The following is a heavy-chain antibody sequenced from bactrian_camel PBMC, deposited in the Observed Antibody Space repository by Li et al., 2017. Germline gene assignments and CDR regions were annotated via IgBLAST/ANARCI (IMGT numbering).Heavy chain of an antibody. J-gene: IGHJ4*01. V-gene: IGHV3S40*01. Sequence: DVQLVESGGGLVQPGGSLRLSCVASGFTFSRYYMTWVRQAPGKGLEWVSTINSGGGDIYYADSVKGRFTISRDNAKNTVYLQMNSLKPEDTAVYYCVGGANDCYTGSWFVWCSDHYWGQGTQVTVS. CDR2: INSGGGDI. CDR1: GFTFSRYY. D-gene: IGHD2*01. CDR3: VGGANDCYTGSWFVWCSDHY.